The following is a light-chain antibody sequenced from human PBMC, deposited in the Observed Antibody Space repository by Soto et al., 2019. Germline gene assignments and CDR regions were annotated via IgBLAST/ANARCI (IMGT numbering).Light chain of an antibody. CDR3: QQYGSSPPIT. V-gene: IGKV3-20*01. CDR2: GAS. J-gene: IGKJ5*01. Sequence: ERVLTSVPAAPSLITRERATPSSRASPSVSSSYLAWYQQKPGQAPRLLIYGASSRATGIPDRFSGSGSGTDFTLTISRPEPEDFAVYYCQQYGSSPPITFGQGTRLEIK. CDR1: PSVSSSY.